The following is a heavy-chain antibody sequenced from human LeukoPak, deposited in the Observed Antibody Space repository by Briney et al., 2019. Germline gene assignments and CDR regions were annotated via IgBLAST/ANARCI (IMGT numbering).Heavy chain of an antibody. D-gene: IGHD3-3*01. CDR1: GFTLNNYD. CDR2: IGYTGDT. J-gene: IGHJ6*02. V-gene: IGHV3-13*01. Sequence: GGSLRLSCAASGFTLNNYDMHWVRRAAGKGLEWVSVIGYTGDTFYAGSVKGRFTVSREKVKNSVYLQMNSLGAGDTAVYYCARISRFLLNGMDVWGQGTTVTVSS. CDR3: ARISRFLLNGMDV.